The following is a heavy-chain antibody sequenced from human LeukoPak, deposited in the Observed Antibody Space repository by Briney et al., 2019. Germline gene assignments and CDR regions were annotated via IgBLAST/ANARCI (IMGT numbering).Heavy chain of an antibody. Sequence: GGSLRLSCAASGFTFSSYAMRWVRQAPGKGLEWVSSISGSGGSTYYADSVKGRFTISRDNSKNTLHLQMNSLRAEDTAVYYCAKGSQQWLVWYDYWGQGTLVTVSS. CDR3: AKGSQQWLVWYDY. V-gene: IGHV3-23*01. D-gene: IGHD6-19*01. CDR1: GFTFSSYA. CDR2: ISGSGGST. J-gene: IGHJ4*02.